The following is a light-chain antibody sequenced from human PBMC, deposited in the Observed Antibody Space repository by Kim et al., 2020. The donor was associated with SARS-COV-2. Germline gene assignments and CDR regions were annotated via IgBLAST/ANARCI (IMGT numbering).Light chain of an antibody. J-gene: IGLJ2*01. CDR1: SSNIGAGSD. Sequence: QSVLTQPPSVSGAPGQRVTISCTGSSSNIGAGSDVHWYQQPPGRAPKLLIHSNTNRPSGVPDRFSGSKSGTSASLAITGLQAEDEADYYCQSFDSSLRGVIFGGGTQLTVL. CDR2: SNT. CDR3: QSFDSSLRGVI. V-gene: IGLV1-40*01.